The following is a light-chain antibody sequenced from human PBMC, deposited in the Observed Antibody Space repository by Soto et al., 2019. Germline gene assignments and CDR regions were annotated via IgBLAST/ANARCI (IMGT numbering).Light chain of an antibody. J-gene: IGKJ4*01. CDR3: QQYNSWPPLT. CDR1: QSVSSN. V-gene: IGKV3-15*01. CDR2: GAS. Sequence: DIVMTQSPTTLSVSPGERATLSCRASQSVSSNLACYQQKPGQAPRPLIYGASTSATGIPARFSGSGSGTEFILTFSSLQSEDFAVYYCQQYNSWPPLTFGGGTKVEIK.